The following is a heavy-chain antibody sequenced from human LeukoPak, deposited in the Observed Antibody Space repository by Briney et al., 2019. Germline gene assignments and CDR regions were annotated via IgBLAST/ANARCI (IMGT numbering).Heavy chain of an antibody. V-gene: IGHV3-30*02. CDR2: TQHDGGAK. Sequence: GGSLRLSCAASGFDIRGHNMHWVRQAPGKGLEWVSFTQHDGGAKWYVDSVKGRFTVSRDNSKNTLYLQMNSLRVEDTALYYCAKDFGSGRYAFDIWGQGTIVTVSS. D-gene: IGHD3-10*01. J-gene: IGHJ3*02. CDR3: AKDFGSGRYAFDI. CDR1: GFDIRGHN.